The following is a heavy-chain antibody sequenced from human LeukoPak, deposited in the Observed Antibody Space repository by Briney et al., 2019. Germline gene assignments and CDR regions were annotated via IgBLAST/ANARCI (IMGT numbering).Heavy chain of an antibody. D-gene: IGHD5-18*01. CDR3: ARSGYSYGYYYYYYMDV. Sequence: PSETLSLTCAVYGGSFSGYYWSWIRQPPGKGLEWIGEINHSGSTNYNPSLKSRVTISVDTSKNQFSLKLSSVTAADMAVYYCARSGYSYGYYYYYYMDVWGKGTTVTVSS. J-gene: IGHJ6*03. CDR2: INHSGST. V-gene: IGHV4-34*01. CDR1: GGSFSGYY.